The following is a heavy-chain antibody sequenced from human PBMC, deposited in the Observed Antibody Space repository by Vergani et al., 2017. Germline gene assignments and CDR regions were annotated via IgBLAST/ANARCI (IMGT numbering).Heavy chain of an antibody. CDR3: AKDGRGYCSSTSCDARYYYYYMDV. D-gene: IGHD2-2*01. V-gene: IGHV3-23*01. J-gene: IGHJ6*03. CDR1: GFTFSSYA. CDR2: ISGSGGST. Sequence: EVQLLESGEGLVQPGGSLRLSCAASGFTFSSYAMSWVRQAPGKGLEWVSAISGSGGSTYYADSVKGRFTISRDNSKNTLYLQMNSLRAEDTAVYYCAKDGRGYCSSTSCDARYYYYYMDVWGKGTTVTVSS.